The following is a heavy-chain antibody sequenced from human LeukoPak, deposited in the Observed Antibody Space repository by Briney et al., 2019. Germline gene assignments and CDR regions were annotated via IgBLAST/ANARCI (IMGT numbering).Heavy chain of an antibody. CDR1: GFTFSTCE. CDR2: ISSRDSTI. CDR3: ARRYCSSSSCTLDY. V-gene: IGHV3-48*03. J-gene: IGHJ4*02. D-gene: IGHD2-2*01. Sequence: GGSLRLSCAASGFTFSTCEMNWVRQAPGKGLEWVSYISSRDSTIYYADSVKGRFTISRDNAKNSLYLQMNSLRAEDTAVYYCARRYCSSSSCTLDYWGQGTLVTVSS.